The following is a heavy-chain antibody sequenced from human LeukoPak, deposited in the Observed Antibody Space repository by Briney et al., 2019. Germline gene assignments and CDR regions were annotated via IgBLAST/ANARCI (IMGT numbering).Heavy chain of an antibody. V-gene: IGHV4-39*07. Sequence: SETLSLTCTISGDSISTTSYYWGWIRQPPGKGLEWIGNIYYSGLTFYNPSLKSRVTISVDTSKNQFSLRLSSVTAADTAVYYCARRAMAGTIFDYWGQGTLVTVSS. CDR3: ARRAMAGTIFDY. CDR2: IYYSGLT. J-gene: IGHJ4*02. D-gene: IGHD4-17*01. CDR1: GDSISTTSYY.